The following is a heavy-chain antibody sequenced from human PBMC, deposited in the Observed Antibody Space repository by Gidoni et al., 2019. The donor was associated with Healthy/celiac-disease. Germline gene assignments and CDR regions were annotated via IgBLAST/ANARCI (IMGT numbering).Heavy chain of an antibody. J-gene: IGHJ4*02. CDR1: GGTFSSYT. Sequence: QVQLVQSGAEVKKPGSSVKVSCKASGGTFSSYTISWVRQAPVQGLEWMGRIIPILGRANYAQKFQGRVTITAGKATSTAYMGLSSLRSEDTAVYYGAGGEEWEVDYWSQGTLVTVSS. D-gene: IGHD1-26*01. V-gene: IGHV1-69*02. CDR2: IIPILGRA. CDR3: AGGEEWEVDY.